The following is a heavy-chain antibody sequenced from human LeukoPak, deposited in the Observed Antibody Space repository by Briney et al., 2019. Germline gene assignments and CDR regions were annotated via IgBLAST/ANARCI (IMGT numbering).Heavy chain of an antibody. CDR1: GFTFSSHG. CDR3: ANDYSNYYSYGMDV. CDR2: VSYDESNK. J-gene: IGHJ6*02. V-gene: IGHV3-30*18. D-gene: IGHD3-10*01. Sequence: GRPLRLSCAASGFTFSSHGMHWVRQAPGKGLEWVAVVSYDESNKEYADLAKGRFTISRDNSKNTLYLQMNSLRTEDTAVYYCANDYSNYYSYGMDVWGQGTTVTVSS.